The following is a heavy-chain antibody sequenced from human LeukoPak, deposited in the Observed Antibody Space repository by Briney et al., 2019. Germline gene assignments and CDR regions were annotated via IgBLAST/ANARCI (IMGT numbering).Heavy chain of an antibody. V-gene: IGHV3-7*03. Sequence: GGSLRLSCAASGFTFSDYWMNWVRQAPGKGLEWVANINQDGSQKHYVDSVKGRFTISRDNAKNSMYLQMNSLRAEDTAVYYCARVAVTPSSPIDYWGQGTLVTVSS. CDR3: ARVAVTPSSPIDY. D-gene: IGHD4-23*01. CDR1: GFTFSDYW. J-gene: IGHJ4*02. CDR2: INQDGSQK.